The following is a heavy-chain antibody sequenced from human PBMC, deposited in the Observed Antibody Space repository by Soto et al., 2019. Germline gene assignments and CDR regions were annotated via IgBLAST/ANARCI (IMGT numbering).Heavy chain of an antibody. D-gene: IGHD3-3*01. CDR3: ARGTFGVVKD. J-gene: IGHJ4*02. Sequence: QVQLQESGPGLVKPSETLSLTCTVSGCSISSYYWSWIRQPPGKGLEWIGYMYYSGSTNYNPSLKSRVTISIDTSRNQFSLKLSSVTAADTAVYYCARGTFGVVKDWGQGTLVTVSS. CDR1: GCSISSYY. V-gene: IGHV4-59*01. CDR2: MYYSGST.